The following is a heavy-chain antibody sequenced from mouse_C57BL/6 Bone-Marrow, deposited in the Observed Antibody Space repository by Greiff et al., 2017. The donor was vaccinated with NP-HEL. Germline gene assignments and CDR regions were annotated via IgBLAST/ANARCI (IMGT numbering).Heavy chain of an antibody. J-gene: IGHJ3*01. Sequence: QVQLQQPGAELVKPGASVKMSCKASGYTFTSYWITWVKQRPGQGLEWIGDIYPGSGSTNYNEKFKSKATLTVDTSSSTAYMQLSSLTSEDSAVYYCARGYGYDKAWFAYWGRGTLVTVSA. V-gene: IGHV1-55*01. D-gene: IGHD2-2*01. CDR2: IYPGSGST. CDR1: GYTFTSYW. CDR3: ARGYGYDKAWFAY.